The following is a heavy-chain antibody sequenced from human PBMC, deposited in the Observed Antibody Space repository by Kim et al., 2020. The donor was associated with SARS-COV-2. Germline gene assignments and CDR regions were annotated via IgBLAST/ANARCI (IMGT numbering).Heavy chain of an antibody. D-gene: IGHD3-9*01. CDR1: GGSISSGGYY. CDR2: IYYSGST. V-gene: IGHV4-31*03. Sequence: SETLSLTCTVSGGSISSGGYYWSWIRQHPGKGLEWIGYIYYSGSTYYNPSLKSRVTISVDTSKNQFSLKLSSVTAADTAVYYCARVEGHYDILTGYQKTFDYWGQGTLVTVSS. CDR3: ARVEGHYDILTGYQKTFDY. J-gene: IGHJ4*02.